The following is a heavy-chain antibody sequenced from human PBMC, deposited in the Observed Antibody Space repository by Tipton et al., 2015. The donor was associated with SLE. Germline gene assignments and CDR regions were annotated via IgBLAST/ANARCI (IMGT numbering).Heavy chain of an antibody. CDR3: AWNVRGPPLYYYYYYMDV. CDR1: GFTFSNAW. V-gene: IGHV3-15*01. CDR2: IKSKTDGGTT. J-gene: IGHJ6*03. Sequence: SLRLSCAASGFTFSNAWMSWVRQAPGKGLEWVGRIKSKTDGGTTDYAAPVKGRFTISRDDSKNTLYLQMNSLKASDTAMYYCAWNVRGPPLYYYYYYMDVWGKGTTVTVSS. D-gene: IGHD3-10*02.